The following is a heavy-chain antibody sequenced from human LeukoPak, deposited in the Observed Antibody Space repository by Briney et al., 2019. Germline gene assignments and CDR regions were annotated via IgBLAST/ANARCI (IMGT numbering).Heavy chain of an antibody. CDR2: INHSGST. D-gene: IGHD5-18*01. CDR1: GGSFSGYY. J-gene: IGHJ4*02. V-gene: IGHV4-34*01. Sequence: ETLSLTCAVYGGSFSGYYWSWIRQPPGKGLEWIGEINHSGSTNYNPSLKSRVTISVDTSKNQFSLKLSSVTAADTAVYYCARGRGYSYGPHNYFDYWGQGTLVTVSS. CDR3: ARGRGYSYGPHNYFDY.